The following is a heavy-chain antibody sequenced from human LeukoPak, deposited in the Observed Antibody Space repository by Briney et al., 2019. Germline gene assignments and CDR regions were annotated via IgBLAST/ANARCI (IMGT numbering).Heavy chain of an antibody. Sequence: ASVKVSCKASGGTFSSYAISWVRQAPGQGLEWMGIIDPSGVSTTYAQTFQGRVTMTRDMSTSTVYMELNSLRSEDTAVYYCARNHKIAARAENYYYMDVWGKGTTVTVSS. CDR1: GGTFSSYA. CDR2: IDPSGVST. D-gene: IGHD6-13*01. CDR3: ARNHKIAARAENYYYMDV. V-gene: IGHV1-46*01. J-gene: IGHJ6*03.